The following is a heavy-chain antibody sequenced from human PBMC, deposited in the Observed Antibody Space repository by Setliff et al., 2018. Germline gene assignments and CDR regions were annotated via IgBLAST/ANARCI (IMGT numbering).Heavy chain of an antibody. Sequence: LRLSCEASGFTFSFYWMTWVRQAPGKGLEWVATINQDGSEKYYVDSVKGRFIISRDNARNSLFLQMSCLREDTAVYYCARVKVTAGTTWYSSSYYMDVWGKGTTVTVSS. CDR3: ARVKVTAGTTWYSSSYYMDV. V-gene: IGHV3-7*01. J-gene: IGHJ6*03. D-gene: IGHD2-21*02. CDR2: INQDGSEK. CDR1: GFTFSFYW.